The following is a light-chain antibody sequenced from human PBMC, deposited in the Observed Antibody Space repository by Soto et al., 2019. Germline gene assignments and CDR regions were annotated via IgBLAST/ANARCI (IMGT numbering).Light chain of an antibody. CDR1: SSDVGSYNL. CDR3: CSYAGSSTPSYV. Sequence: QSALTQPASVSGSPGQSITLSCTGTSSDVGSYNLVSWYQQHPGKAPKLMIYEGSKRPSGVSNRFSGSKSGNTASLTISGLQAEDEADYYCCSYAGSSTPSYVFGTGTKLTVL. V-gene: IGLV2-23*01. CDR2: EGS. J-gene: IGLJ1*01.